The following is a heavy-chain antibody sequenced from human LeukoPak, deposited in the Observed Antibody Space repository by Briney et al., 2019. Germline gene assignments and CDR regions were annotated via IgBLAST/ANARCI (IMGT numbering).Heavy chain of an antibody. V-gene: IGHV3-53*01. CDR2: IYSAGST. Sequence: PGGSLRLSCVVSGFTVSSNYMSWVRQASGKGLEWVSIIYSAGSTYYADSVKGRFTISRDNSKNTVYLQMNSLRAEDTAVYYCARANSATIPGVDPWGQGTLVTVSS. CDR1: GFTVSSNY. CDR3: ARANSATIPGVDP. D-gene: IGHD1-26*01. J-gene: IGHJ5*02.